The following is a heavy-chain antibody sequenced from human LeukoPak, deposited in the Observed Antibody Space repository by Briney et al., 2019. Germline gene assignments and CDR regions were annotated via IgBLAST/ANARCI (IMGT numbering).Heavy chain of an antibody. CDR1: GYSISSGYY. V-gene: IGHV4-38-2*02. Sequence: SETLSLTCTVSGYSISSGYYWGWIRQPPGKGLEWIGTIYHSGSTYYNPSLKSRVTISVDTSKNQFSLKLTSVTAADTTVYYCARVRGYCSSTICYRYYFDYWGQGTLVTVSS. D-gene: IGHD2-2*01. J-gene: IGHJ4*02. CDR3: ARVRGYCSSTICYRYYFDY. CDR2: IYHSGST.